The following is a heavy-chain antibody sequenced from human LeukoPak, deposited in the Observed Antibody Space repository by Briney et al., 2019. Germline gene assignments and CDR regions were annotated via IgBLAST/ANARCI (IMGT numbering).Heavy chain of an antibody. CDR1: GYTFTSYD. D-gene: IGHD3-3*01. V-gene: IGHV1-46*01. Sequence: ASVKVSCKASGYTFTSYDINWVRQAPGQGLEWMGIINPSGGSTSYAQKFQGRVTMTRDTSTSTVYMELSSLRSEDTAVYYCARPHWGSSNYDFWSGYPNYGMDVWGQGTTVTISS. CDR2: INPSGGST. J-gene: IGHJ6*02. CDR3: ARPHWGSSNYDFWSGYPNYGMDV.